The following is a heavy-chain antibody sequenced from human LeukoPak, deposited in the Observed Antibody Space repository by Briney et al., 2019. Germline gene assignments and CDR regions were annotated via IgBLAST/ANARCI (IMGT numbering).Heavy chain of an antibody. J-gene: IGHJ5*02. D-gene: IGHD5-18*01. Sequence: SVKVSCKASGGTFSSYAISWVRQALGQGLEWMGGIIPIFGTANYAQKFQGRVTITADESTSTAYMELSSLRSEDTAVYYCATVDTAMGPLTGWFDPWGQGTLVTVSS. V-gene: IGHV1-69*13. CDR1: GGTFSSYA. CDR3: ATVDTAMGPLTGWFDP. CDR2: IIPIFGTA.